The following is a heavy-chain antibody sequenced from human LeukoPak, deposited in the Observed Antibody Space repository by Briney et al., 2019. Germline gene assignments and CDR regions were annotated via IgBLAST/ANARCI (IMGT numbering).Heavy chain of an antibody. V-gene: IGHV1-8*01. CDR3: ARRLGLRWDLQAFDI. Sequence: ASVKVSCKASGYTFINYDINWVRQAPGQGLEWMGWMNPNSGNRGYAQKFQGRVTITRNTSISTAYMELSSLRSEDTAVYYCARRLGLRWDLQAFDIWGQGTMVTVSS. CDR1: GYTFINYD. CDR2: MNPNSGNR. J-gene: IGHJ3*02. D-gene: IGHD5-12*01.